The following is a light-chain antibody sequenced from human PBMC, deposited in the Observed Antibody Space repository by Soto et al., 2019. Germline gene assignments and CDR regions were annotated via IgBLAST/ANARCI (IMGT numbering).Light chain of an antibody. CDR2: EVV. J-gene: IGLJ1*01. CDR3: KSSAGSNNYV. Sequence: QSALTQPPSASGSPGQSVTISCTGTKSDIGVYDFVSWYQHHPGKAPRLIIYEVVQRPSGVPDRFSGSKSGNTASLTVSGLQAADEADYFCKSSAGSNNYVFGSGTKLTV. CDR1: KSDIGVYDF. V-gene: IGLV2-8*01.